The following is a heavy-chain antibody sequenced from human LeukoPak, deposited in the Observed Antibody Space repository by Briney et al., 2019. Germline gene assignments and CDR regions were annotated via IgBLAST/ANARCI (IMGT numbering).Heavy chain of an antibody. CDR1: GGSINSYY. D-gene: IGHD6-19*01. Sequence: PSETLSLTCTVSGGSINSYYWSWIRQPPGKGLDWIGYIYYSGSTNYNSSLKSRVNISLDMSKTQFSLKLTSVTAADTAFYYCARLISGWYFDYWGQGTLVTVSS. V-gene: IGHV4-59*08. J-gene: IGHJ4*02. CDR2: IYYSGST. CDR3: ARLISGWYFDY.